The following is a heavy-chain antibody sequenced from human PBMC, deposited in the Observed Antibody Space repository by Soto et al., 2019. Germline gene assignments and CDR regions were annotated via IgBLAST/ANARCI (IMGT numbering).Heavy chain of an antibody. D-gene: IGHD1-20*01. Sequence: SETLSLTCTVSGDAISNYYWSWIRQTPGRGLEWIGCVHESGSTDYNPSLKGRVTTSLHTSKSQFSLSLRSATAADTATYYCARGTRALITYFFAYWGQGIPVTVSS. CDR1: GDAISNYY. CDR2: VHESGST. J-gene: IGHJ4*02. V-gene: IGHV4-59*01. CDR3: ARGTRALITYFFAY.